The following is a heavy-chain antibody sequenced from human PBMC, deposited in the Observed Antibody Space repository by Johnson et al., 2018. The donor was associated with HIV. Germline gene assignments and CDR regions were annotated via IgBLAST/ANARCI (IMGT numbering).Heavy chain of an antibody. CDR2: IKQDGSEK. Sequence: VQLVESGGGLVQPGGSLRLSCAASGFTFSSYWMSWVRHAPGKGLEWVANIKQDGSEKYYVDSVKGRFTISRDNAKNSLYLQMNSLRAEDTAVYYCAKDSMGYNWNQFEAFDIWGQGTMVTVSS. J-gene: IGHJ3*02. CDR1: GFTFSSYW. V-gene: IGHV3-7*01. CDR3: AKDSMGYNWNQFEAFDI. D-gene: IGHD1-20*01.